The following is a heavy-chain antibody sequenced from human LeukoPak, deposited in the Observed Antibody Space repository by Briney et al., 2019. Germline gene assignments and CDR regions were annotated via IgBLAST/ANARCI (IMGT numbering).Heavy chain of an antibody. D-gene: IGHD6-13*01. J-gene: IGHJ4*02. Sequence: SETLSLTCTVSGGSISSSSYYWGWIRQPPGKGLEWIGSIYYSGSTYYNPSLKSRVTISVDTSKNQFSLKLSSVTAADTAVYYCARQVAEAGTSYYFDYWGQGTLVTVSS. V-gene: IGHV4-39*01. CDR3: ARQVAEAGTSYYFDY. CDR1: GGSISSSSYY. CDR2: IYYSGST.